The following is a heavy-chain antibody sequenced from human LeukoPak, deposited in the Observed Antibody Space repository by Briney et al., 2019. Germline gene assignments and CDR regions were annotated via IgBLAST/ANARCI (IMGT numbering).Heavy chain of an antibody. J-gene: IGHJ6*02. D-gene: IGHD4-17*01. CDR3: AGEERYGDYVYGMDV. CDR1: GFTFSSYC. V-gene: IGHV3-21*01. Sequence: GGSLRLSCAASGFTFSSYCMNWVRQAPGRGLEWVSSISSSSYIYYADSVKGRFTISRDNAKNSLYLQMNSLRAEDTAVYYCAGEERYGDYVYGMDVWGQGTTVTVSS. CDR2: ISSSSYI.